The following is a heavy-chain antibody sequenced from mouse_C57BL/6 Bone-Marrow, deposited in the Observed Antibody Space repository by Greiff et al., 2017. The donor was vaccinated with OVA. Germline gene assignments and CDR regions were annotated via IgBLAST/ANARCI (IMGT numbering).Heavy chain of an antibody. D-gene: IGHD1-1*02. J-gene: IGHJ2*01. CDR3: ASCGFYYFGC. CDR1: GYTFTSYW. V-gene: IGHV1-64*01. CDR2: IHPNSGST. Sequence: VKLQQPGAELVKPGASVKLSCKASGYTFTSYWMHWVKQRPGQGLEWIGMIHPNSGSTNYNEKFKSKATLTVDKSSSTAYMQLSSLTSEDSAVYYCASCGFYYFGCWGQGTTLTVSS.